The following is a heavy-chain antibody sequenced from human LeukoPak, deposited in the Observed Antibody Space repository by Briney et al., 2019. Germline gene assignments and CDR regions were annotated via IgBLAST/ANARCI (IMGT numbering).Heavy chain of an antibody. V-gene: IGHV3-30*02. J-gene: IGHJ4*02. CDR2: TRYDGSNK. CDR1: GFTFSSYG. CDR3: AKDPQKWESNYDY. D-gene: IGHD1-26*01. Sequence: GGSLRLSCAASGFTFSSYGMHWVRQAPGKGLGWVAFTRYDGSNKYYADSVKGRFTISRDNSKNMLYLQMNSLRAEYTAAYYCAKDPQKWESNYDYWGRGTLVTVSS.